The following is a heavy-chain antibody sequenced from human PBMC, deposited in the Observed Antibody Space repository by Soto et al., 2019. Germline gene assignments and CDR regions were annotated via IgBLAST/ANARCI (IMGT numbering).Heavy chain of an antibody. D-gene: IGHD2-2*01. Sequence: QVQLVQSGGEVKRPGASVKVSCKTSGDTFSNYGITWVRQAPGQPLEWLGWISLYSDGTNYAQKFQGRVSMITDTSTTTAYMELRSLRSDDTAVYYCARVVPGAEAWFGPWGQGTLVTVSS. CDR3: ARVVPGAEAWFGP. CDR2: ISLYSDGT. CDR1: GDTFSNYG. J-gene: IGHJ5*02. V-gene: IGHV1-18*01.